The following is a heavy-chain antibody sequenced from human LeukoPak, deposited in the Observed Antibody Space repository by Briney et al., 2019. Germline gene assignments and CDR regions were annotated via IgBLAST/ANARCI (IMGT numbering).Heavy chain of an antibody. Sequence: GASVTVSCKASGYTFISYDINWVRQATGQGLEWMGWMNPNSGNTGYAQKFQGRVTITRNTSISTAYMELSSLRSEDTAVYYCARGLNYYDSSGYYESPYAFDIWGQGTMVTVSS. CDR3: ARGLNYYDSSGYYESPYAFDI. CDR2: MNPNSGNT. J-gene: IGHJ3*02. D-gene: IGHD3-22*01. V-gene: IGHV1-8*03. CDR1: GYTFISYD.